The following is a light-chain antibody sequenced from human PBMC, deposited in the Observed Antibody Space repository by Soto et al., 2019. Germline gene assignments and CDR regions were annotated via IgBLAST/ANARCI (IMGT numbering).Light chain of an antibody. V-gene: IGLV2-14*03. CDR1: SVDVGGYNY. CDR2: DVR. CDR3: SSYTSSNTVI. Sequence: QSALTQPASVSGSPGQSITISCTGTSVDVGGYNYISWYQQHPGKAPKFIIYDVRNRPSGVSNRFSGSRSGNTASLTISGLQAEDEADYYCSSYTSSNTVIFGGGTKLTVL. J-gene: IGLJ2*01.